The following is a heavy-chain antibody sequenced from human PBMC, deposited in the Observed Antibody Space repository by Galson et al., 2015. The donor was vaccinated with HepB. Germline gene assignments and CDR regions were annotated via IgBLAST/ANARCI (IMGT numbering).Heavy chain of an antibody. D-gene: IGHD6-19*01. Sequence: SVKVSCKVSGYTLTELSMHWVRQAPGKGLEWMGGFDPEDGETIYAQKFQGRVTMTEDTSTDTAYMELSSLRSEDTAVYYCATDLRIAVAGSFDYWGQGTLVTVSS. CDR2: FDPEDGET. CDR1: GYTLTELS. J-gene: IGHJ4*02. V-gene: IGHV1-24*01. CDR3: ATDLRIAVAGSFDY.